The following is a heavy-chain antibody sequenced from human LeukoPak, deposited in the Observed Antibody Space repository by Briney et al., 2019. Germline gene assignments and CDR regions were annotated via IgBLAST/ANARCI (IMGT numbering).Heavy chain of an antibody. J-gene: IGHJ2*01. CDR1: GFTFSNYA. D-gene: IGHD3-10*01. V-gene: IGHV3-23*01. Sequence: GGSLRLSCAASGFTFSNYAMSWVRQAPGKGLEWVSALSGSGDNTYYADSAKGRFTISRDNSKNTLYLQMNSLRAEDTALYYCARPASRGVGRYFDLWGRGSLVTVSS. CDR3: ARPASRGVGRYFDL. CDR2: LSGSGDNT.